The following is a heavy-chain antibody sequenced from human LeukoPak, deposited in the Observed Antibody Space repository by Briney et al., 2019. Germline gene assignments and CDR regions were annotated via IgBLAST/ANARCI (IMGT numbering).Heavy chain of an antibody. V-gene: IGHV4-39*01. CDR1: GGSISSSSYY. J-gene: IGHJ4*02. D-gene: IGHD3-22*01. Sequence: SDTLSLTCTVSGGSISSSSYYWGWMRQPPGKGLEWSGSIYYSGSTYYNLSLESRVTISVDTPKNQFSLTLSSVTAADTAVYYCATRPDSSGYHDYWGQGTLVTVSS. CDR2: IYYSGST. CDR3: ATRPDSSGYHDY.